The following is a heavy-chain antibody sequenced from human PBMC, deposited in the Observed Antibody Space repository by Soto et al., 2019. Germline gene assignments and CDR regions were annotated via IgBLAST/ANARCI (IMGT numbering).Heavy chain of an antibody. CDR1: GGTFSSYA. D-gene: IGHD3-22*01. V-gene: IGHV1-69*12. CDR2: IIPIFGTA. Sequence: QVQLVQSGAEVKKPGSSVKVSCKASGGTFSSYAISWVRQAPGQGLEWMGGIIPIFGTANYAQKFQGRVTITADESTSTAYMELGSLRSEDTAVYYCARAVDYYYDSSGYDYWGQGTLVTVSS. CDR3: ARAVDYYYDSSGYDY. J-gene: IGHJ4*02.